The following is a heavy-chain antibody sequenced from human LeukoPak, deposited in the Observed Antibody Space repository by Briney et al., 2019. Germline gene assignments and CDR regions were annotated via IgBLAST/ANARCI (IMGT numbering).Heavy chain of an antibody. J-gene: IGHJ4*02. CDR1: GFTFDDYA. CDR3: AKELLRLGELSPELDY. D-gene: IGHD3-16*02. V-gene: IGHV3-9*01. Sequence: PGGSLRLSCAASGFTFDDYAMHWVRQAPGKGLEWVSGISWNSGSIGYADSVKGRFTISRDNAKNSLYLQMNSLRAEDTALYYCAKELLRLGELSPELDYWGQGTLVTVSS. CDR2: ISWNSGSI.